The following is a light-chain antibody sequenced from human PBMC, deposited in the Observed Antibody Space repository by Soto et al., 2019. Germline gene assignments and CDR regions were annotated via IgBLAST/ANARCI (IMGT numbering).Light chain of an antibody. CDR2: EVT. Sequence: QSVLTQPPSASGSPGQSVTISCTGTSSDVGYYDYVSWYQQRPGKAPKLMIYEVTERPSGVPDRFSGSKSGNTASLTVSGLQAEDEADYFCSSYAGDNKGVFGTGTKLTVL. CDR1: SSDVGYYDY. J-gene: IGLJ1*01. CDR3: SSYAGDNKGV. V-gene: IGLV2-8*01.